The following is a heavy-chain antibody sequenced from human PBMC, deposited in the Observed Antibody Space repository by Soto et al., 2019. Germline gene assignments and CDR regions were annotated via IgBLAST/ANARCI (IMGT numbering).Heavy chain of an antibody. Sequence: ESGPTLVNPTETLTLTCTVSGFSLSNARMGVSWIRQPPGKALEWLAHIFSSDAKSYSTSLKSRLTISKDTSKSQVVLTMTNMDPVDTATYYCARILPYCSSTNCYTFGWFDPWGQGALVTSPQ. CDR1: GFSLSNARMG. D-gene: IGHD2-2*02. V-gene: IGHV2-26*01. CDR3: ARILPYCSSTNCYTFGWFDP. J-gene: IGHJ5*02. CDR2: IFSSDAK.